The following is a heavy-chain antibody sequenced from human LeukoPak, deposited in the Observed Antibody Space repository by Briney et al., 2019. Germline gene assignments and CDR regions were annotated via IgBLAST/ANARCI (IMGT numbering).Heavy chain of an antibody. CDR1: GGTFSSYA. J-gene: IGHJ4*02. V-gene: IGHV1-69*01. D-gene: IGHD1-26*01. CDR2: IIPIFGTA. CDR3: ASIRGAATFDY. Sequence: GASVKVSCKASGGTFSSYAISWVRQAPGQGLEWMGGIIPIFGTANYAQKFQGRVTITADESTSTAYMEPSSLRSEDTAVYYCASIRGAATFDYWGQGTLVTVSS.